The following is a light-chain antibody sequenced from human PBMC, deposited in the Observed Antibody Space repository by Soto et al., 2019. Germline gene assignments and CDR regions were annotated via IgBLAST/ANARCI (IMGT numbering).Light chain of an antibody. Sequence: DTVMTQSPLSLPVTPGEPASISCWSSQSLIHTDGYNYLDWYLQKPGQSPQLLIYLGSYRASGVPDRFSGSGSRTDFTLKISRVEAEDVGVYYCMQALQTPPTFGQGTKLEI. CDR1: QSLIHTDGYNY. J-gene: IGKJ1*01. CDR2: LGS. V-gene: IGKV2-28*01. CDR3: MQALQTPPT.